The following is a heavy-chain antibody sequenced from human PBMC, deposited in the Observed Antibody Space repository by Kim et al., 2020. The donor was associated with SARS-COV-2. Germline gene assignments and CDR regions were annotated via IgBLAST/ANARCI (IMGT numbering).Heavy chain of an antibody. D-gene: IGHD3-22*01. CDR1: GYTFTSYD. V-gene: IGHV1-8*01. CDR3: ARSGYNMIVVVITPYYYYGMDV. Sequence: ASVKVSCKASGYTFTSYDINWVRQATGKGLEWMGWMNPNSGNTGYAQKFQGRVTMTRNTSISTAYMELSSLRSEDTAVYYCARSGYNMIVVVITPYYYYGMDVWGQGTTVTVSS. CDR2: MNPNSGNT. J-gene: IGHJ6*02.